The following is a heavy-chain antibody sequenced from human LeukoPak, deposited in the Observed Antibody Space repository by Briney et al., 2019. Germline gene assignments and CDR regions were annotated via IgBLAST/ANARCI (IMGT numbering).Heavy chain of an antibody. CDR2: IIPIFGTA. CDR3: ARVLDYYYYMDV. V-gene: IGHV1-69*05. D-gene: IGHD3-3*01. J-gene: IGHJ6*03. Sequence: GSSVKVSCEASGGTFISYAISWVRQAPGQGLEWMGGIIPIFGTANYAQKFQGRVTITTDESTSTAYMELSSLRSEDTAVYYCARVLDYYYYMDVWGKGTTVTVSS. CDR1: GGTFISYA.